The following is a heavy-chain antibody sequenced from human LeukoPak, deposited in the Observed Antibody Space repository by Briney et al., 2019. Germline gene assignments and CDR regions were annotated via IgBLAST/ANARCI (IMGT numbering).Heavy chain of an antibody. D-gene: IGHD2/OR15-2a*01. CDR2: INSDESIT. V-gene: IGHV3-74*01. CDR1: GFTFSSSW. J-gene: IGHJ4*02. Sequence: GGSLRLSCAASGFTFSSSWMYWVRQAPGKGLVWVSRINSDESITTYADSVKGRFTISRDNAKNTLYLQMNSLRAEDTAVYYCARGLVPGFLNYWGQGTPVTVSS. CDR3: ARGLVPGFLNY.